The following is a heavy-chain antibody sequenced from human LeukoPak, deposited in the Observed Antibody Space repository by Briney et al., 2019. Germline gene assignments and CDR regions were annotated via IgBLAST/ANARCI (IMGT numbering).Heavy chain of an antibody. D-gene: IGHD1-1*01. CDR1: GYTFTTYG. CDR3: ARGTYFDY. Sequence: ASVKVSCKASGYTFTTYGISWVRQAPGQGLEWMGWTSAYNDKTKYAQKLEGRVTMTTDTSTSTAYMEMRSLRSDDTAVYYCARGTYFDYWGQGTLVTVSS. CDR2: TSAYNDKT. V-gene: IGHV1-18*01. J-gene: IGHJ4*02.